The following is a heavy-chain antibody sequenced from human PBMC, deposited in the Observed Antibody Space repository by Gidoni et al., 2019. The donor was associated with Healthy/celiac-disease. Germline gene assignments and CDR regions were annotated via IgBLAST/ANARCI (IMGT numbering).Heavy chain of an antibody. CDR3: ARDIYSGYDHTFDY. CDR1: GFTFSSYS. CDR2: ISSSSSYI. J-gene: IGHJ4*02. V-gene: IGHV3-21*01. Sequence: EVQLVESGGGLVKPGGSLRLSCAASGFTFSSYSMNWVRQAPGKGLEWASSISSSSSYIYYADSVKGRFTISRDNAKNSLYLQMNSLRAEDTAVYYCARDIYSGYDHTFDYWGQGTLVTVSS. D-gene: IGHD5-12*01.